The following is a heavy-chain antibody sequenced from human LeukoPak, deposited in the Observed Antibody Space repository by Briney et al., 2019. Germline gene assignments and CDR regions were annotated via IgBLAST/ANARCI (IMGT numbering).Heavy chain of an antibody. Sequence: PGGSLRLSCAASGITFINAWMSWVRQAPGKGLEWVGRIKRTTDGGTTDYAAPVKSRFTISRDNAKNSLYLQMNSLRAEDTAVYYCARDPLSPVRHYDFWSGYYKYYYYGMDVWGQGTTVTVSS. CDR3: ARDPLSPVRHYDFWSGYYKYYYYGMDV. CDR1: GITFINAW. J-gene: IGHJ6*02. D-gene: IGHD3-3*01. V-gene: IGHV3-15*01. CDR2: IKRTTDGGTT.